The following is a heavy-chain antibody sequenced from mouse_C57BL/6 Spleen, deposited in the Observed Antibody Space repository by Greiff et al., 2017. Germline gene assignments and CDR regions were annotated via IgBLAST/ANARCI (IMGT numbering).Heavy chain of an antibody. Sequence: QVQLQQPGAELVKPGASVKLSCKASGYTFTSYWMQWVKQRPGQGLEWIGEIDPSDSYTNYNQKFKGKATLTVDTSSSTAYMQLSSLTSEDSAVDYCAREGLLLYWGQGTTLTVAA. CDR2: IDPSDSYT. D-gene: IGHD2-3*01. V-gene: IGHV1-50*01. CDR3: AREGLLLY. J-gene: IGHJ2*01. CDR1: GYTFTSYW.